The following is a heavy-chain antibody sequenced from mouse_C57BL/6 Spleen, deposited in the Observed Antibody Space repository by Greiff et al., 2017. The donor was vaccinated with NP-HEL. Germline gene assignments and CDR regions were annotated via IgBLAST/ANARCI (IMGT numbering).Heavy chain of an antibody. Sequence: VQLQESGAELAKPGASVKLSCKASGYTFTSYWMHWVKQRPGQGLEWIGDINPSSGYSKYNQKFKDKATLTADKSSSTAYMQLSILTYEDSAFYYCARETECAMDYWGQGTSVTVSS. CDR1: GYTFTSYW. CDR3: ARETECAMDY. J-gene: IGHJ4*01. V-gene: IGHV1-7*01. CDR2: INPSSGYS.